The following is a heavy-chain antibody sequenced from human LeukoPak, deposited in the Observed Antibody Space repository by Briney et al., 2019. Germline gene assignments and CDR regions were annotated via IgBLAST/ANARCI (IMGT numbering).Heavy chain of an antibody. J-gene: IGHJ4*02. V-gene: IGHV3-74*01. CDR3: ARVPYYDSSGYYY. CDR1: GFTFSTYW. D-gene: IGHD3-22*01. CDR2: INSDGSST. Sequence: QPGGSLRLSCAASGFTFSTYWMHWVRQASGKGLVWVSRINSDGSSTSYADSVKGRFTISRDNAKNTLYLQMNSLRAEDTAVYYCARVPYYDSSGYYYWGQGTLVTVSS.